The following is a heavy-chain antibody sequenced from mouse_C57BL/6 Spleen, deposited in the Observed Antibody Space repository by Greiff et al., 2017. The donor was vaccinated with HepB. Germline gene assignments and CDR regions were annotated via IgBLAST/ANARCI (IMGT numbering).Heavy chain of an antibody. Sequence: VQLQQSGAELVRPGSSVKLSCKASGYTFTSYWMDWVKQRPGQGLEWIGNIYPSDSETHYNQKFKDKATLTVDKSSSTAYMQLSSLTSEDSAFYYCATVVAKGAMDYWGQGTSVTVSS. J-gene: IGHJ4*01. V-gene: IGHV1-61*01. CDR2: IYPSDSET. D-gene: IGHD1-1*01. CDR1: GYTFTSYW. CDR3: ATVVAKGAMDY.